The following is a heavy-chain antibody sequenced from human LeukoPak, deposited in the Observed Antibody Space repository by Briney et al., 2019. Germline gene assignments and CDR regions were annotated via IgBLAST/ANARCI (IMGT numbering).Heavy chain of an antibody. J-gene: IGHJ4*02. CDR2: MSPNSGHT. CDR1: GYTFTSYD. V-gene: IGHV1-8*01. CDR3: AKDALISYRGAWSQSDY. D-gene: IGHD2/OR15-2a*01. Sequence: ASVKVSCKASGYTFTSYDINWVRQATGQGLEWTGWMSPNSGHTGYARKFQGRVTMTRDTSISTAYMELSSLRSEDTAVYYCAKDALISYRGAWSQSDYWGQGTLVTVSS.